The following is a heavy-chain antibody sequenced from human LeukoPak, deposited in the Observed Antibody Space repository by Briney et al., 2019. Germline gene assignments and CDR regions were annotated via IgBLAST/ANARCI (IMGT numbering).Heavy chain of an antibody. CDR1: GYTFTDYY. CDR3: ARVPGPYTTSRFDY. J-gene: IGHJ4*02. V-gene: IGHV1-2*02. D-gene: IGHD6-13*01. CDR2: IDPNSGGT. Sequence: ASVKVSCKTSGYTFTDYYLHWVRQAPGQGLEWMGRIDPNSGGTNYAQKFQVRVTVTRDTSISTVYMGLSGLRSDDTAVYYCARVPGPYTTSRFDYWGQGTLVTVSS.